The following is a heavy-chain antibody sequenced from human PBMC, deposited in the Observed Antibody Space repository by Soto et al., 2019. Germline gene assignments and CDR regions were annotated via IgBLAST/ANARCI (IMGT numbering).Heavy chain of an antibody. CDR1: GGTFTSDT. Sequence: QVQLVQSGPEVKKSGSSVKVSCKLSGGTFTSDTISWLRRAPGQGLEWMGRIIPILGTGNYEQKFQGRITITEDKVTNKGCMELSSLTSEDTAIYYCAREEGLYNMGTFPFYYMDVWGNGTTVSVSS. J-gene: IGHJ6*03. CDR3: AREEGLYNMGTFPFYYMDV. D-gene: IGHD1-20*01. CDR2: IIPILGTG. V-gene: IGHV1-69*08.